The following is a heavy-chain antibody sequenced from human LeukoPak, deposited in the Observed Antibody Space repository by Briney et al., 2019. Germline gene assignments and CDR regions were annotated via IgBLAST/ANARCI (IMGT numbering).Heavy chain of an antibody. D-gene: IGHD2-15*01. Sequence: GGSLRLSCAASGFPFSSHAMSWVRQPPGKGLEWVTAISNGKTYYADSVRGRFAISRDDSTNTVYLHMNSLRDEDTALYHCVREAGYCAPVCVKTNWFDPWGQGTLVTVSS. CDR2: ISNGKT. CDR1: GFPFSSHA. CDR3: VREAGYCAPVCVKTNWFDP. V-gene: IGHV3-23*01. J-gene: IGHJ5*02.